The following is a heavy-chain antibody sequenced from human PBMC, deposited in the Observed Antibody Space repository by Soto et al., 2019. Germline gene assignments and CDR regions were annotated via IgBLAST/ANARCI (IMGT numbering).Heavy chain of an antibody. Sequence: AASVKVSCKASGYTFTSYGISWVRQAPGQGLEWMGWISAYNGNTNYAQKLQGRVTMTTDTSTSTAYMELRSLRSDDTAVYYCARDGYGSGSYYNFAYWGQGTLVTVSS. CDR1: GYTFTSYG. CDR2: ISAYNGNT. J-gene: IGHJ4*02. V-gene: IGHV1-18*01. D-gene: IGHD3-10*01. CDR3: ARDGYGSGSYYNFAY.